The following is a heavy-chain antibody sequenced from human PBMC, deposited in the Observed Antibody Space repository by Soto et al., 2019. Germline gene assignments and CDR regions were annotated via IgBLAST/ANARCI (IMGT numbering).Heavy chain of an antibody. CDR2: IIPILGIA. J-gene: IGHJ5*02. CDR1: GGTFSSYT. CDR3: ARDRDSSSFDP. Sequence: QVQLVQSGAEVKKPGSSVKVSCKASGGTFSSYTISWVRQAPGQGLEWMGRIIPILGIANYAQKFQGRVTITADKSTSTAYMELSSLRSEDTAVSYCARDRDSSSFDPWGQGTLVTVSS. D-gene: IGHD6-13*01. V-gene: IGHV1-69*08.